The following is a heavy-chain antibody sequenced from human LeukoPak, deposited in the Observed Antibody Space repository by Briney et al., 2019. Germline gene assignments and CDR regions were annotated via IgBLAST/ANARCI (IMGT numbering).Heavy chain of an antibody. J-gene: IGHJ6*02. D-gene: IGHD6-13*01. CDR2: IWYDGSNK. Sequence: GGSLRLSCAASGFTFSSYGMHWVRQAPGKGLEWVAVIWYDGSNKYYADSVKGRFTISRDNPKNTLYLQMNSLRAEDTAVYYCARGIAAAGTSYYYYGMDVWGQGTTVTVSS. CDR1: GFTFSSYG. CDR3: ARGIAAAGTSYYYYGMDV. V-gene: IGHV3-33*08.